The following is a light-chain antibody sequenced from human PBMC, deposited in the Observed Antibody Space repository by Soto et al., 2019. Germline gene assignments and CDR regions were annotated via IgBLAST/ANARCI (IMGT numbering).Light chain of an antibody. V-gene: IGKV4-1*01. CDR2: WAS. CDR3: QQYDRTPLT. CDR1: QNLLYSSNNKNC. Sequence: DIVMTQSPDSLAVSLGERDTINCKSSQNLLYSSNNKNCLAWYQQKPVQPPKLLMYWASTRESGVPDRFSGSGSGTDFTLTISSLQAEDVAVYYCQQYDRTPLTFGGGTKVEIK. J-gene: IGKJ4*01.